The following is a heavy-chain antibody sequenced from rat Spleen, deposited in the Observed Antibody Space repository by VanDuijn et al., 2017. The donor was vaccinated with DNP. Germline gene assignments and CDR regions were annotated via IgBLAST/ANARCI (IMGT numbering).Heavy chain of an antibody. J-gene: IGHJ2*01. D-gene: IGHD1-10*01. CDR3: ARVTTGGIDY. CDR1: GFTFSDYN. Sequence: EVQLVESGGGLVQPGRSLKLSCAASGFTFSDYNMAWVRQAPKKGLEWVATISYDGSSTYYRDSVKGRFTISRDNAKSTLYLQMDSLRSEDTATYYCARVTTGGIDYWGQGVMVTVSS. V-gene: IGHV5-7*01. CDR2: ISYDGSST.